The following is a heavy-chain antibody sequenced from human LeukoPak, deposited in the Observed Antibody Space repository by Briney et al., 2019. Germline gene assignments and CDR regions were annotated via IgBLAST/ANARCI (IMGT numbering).Heavy chain of an antibody. Sequence: SCKASGGTFISYAISWVRQAPGKGLEWVSAISGSGGSTYYADSVKGRFTISRDNSKNTLYLQMNSLRAEDTAVYYCAKDPMPVGPFYCYYGMDVWGQGTTVTVSS. CDR2: ISGSGGST. J-gene: IGHJ6*02. D-gene: IGHD2-2*01. CDR3: AKDPMPVGPFYCYYGMDV. CDR1: GGTFISYA. V-gene: IGHV3-23*01.